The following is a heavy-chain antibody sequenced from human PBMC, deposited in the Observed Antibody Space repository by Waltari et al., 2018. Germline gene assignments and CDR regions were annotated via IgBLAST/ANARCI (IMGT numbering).Heavy chain of an antibody. CDR3: ARGRLWGFDL. CDR1: GFTFSGDW. D-gene: IGHD3-16*01. Sequence: EEQLVESGGGLVQPGGSLRLSCAASGFTFSGDWMCWVRQAPGEGRWWVAMRKADASEKHYVDSLKGRLTVSRDNAKNSLYLDMDSLRAEDTAVYYCARGRLWGFDLWGQGTLVTVSS. J-gene: IGHJ4*02. CDR2: RKADASEK. V-gene: IGHV3-7*04.